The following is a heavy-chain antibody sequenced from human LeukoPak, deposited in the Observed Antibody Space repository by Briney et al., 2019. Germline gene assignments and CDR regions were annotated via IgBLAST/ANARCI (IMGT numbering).Heavy chain of an antibody. CDR2: INAGNGNT. D-gene: IGHD1-14*01. Sequence: AASVKVSCKASGYTFTSYAMHWVRQAPGQRLEWMGWINAGNGNTKYSQKFQGRVTITRDTSASTAYMELSSLRSEDTAVYYCARVSSPLQYNWFDPWGQGTLVAVSS. V-gene: IGHV1-3*01. CDR1: GYTFTSYA. CDR3: ARVSSPLQYNWFDP. J-gene: IGHJ5*02.